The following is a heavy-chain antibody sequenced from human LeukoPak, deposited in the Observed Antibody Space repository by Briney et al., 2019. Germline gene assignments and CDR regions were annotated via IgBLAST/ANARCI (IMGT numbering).Heavy chain of an antibody. CDR3: VAGDWGARDSFDL. D-gene: IGHD2-21*02. CDR2: MSGGGDST. J-gene: IGHJ3*01. CDR1: GFMFANFA. V-gene: IGHV3-23*01. Sequence: PGGSLRLSCAASGFMFANFAMSWVRQAPGKGLEWVSTMSGGGDSTYYADSARGRFTISRDNSKNTLYLQMSSLRAEDTSVYYCVAGDWGARDSFDLWGRGTMVTVSS.